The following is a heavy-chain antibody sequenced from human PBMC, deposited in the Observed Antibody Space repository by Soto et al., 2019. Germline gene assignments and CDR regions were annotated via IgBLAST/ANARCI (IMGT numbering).Heavy chain of an antibody. D-gene: IGHD3-10*01. J-gene: IGHJ4*02. V-gene: IGHV3-66*01. CDR3: AREEPIRGVITYFDS. Sequence: GSLRLSCAASGFTVSSNYMSWVRQAPGKGLEWVSVIYSGGNTYYAESVEGRFTMSRDNSKNTVYLQMNSLRVEDTAVYYCAREEPIRGVITYFDSWGQGTLVTVSS. CDR2: IYSGGNT. CDR1: GFTVSSNY.